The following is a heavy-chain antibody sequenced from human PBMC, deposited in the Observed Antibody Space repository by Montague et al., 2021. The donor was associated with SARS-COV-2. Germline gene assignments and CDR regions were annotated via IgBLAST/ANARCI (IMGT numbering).Heavy chain of an antibody. J-gene: IGHJ3*02. CDR3: ARPLVRGVPKAFDI. Sequence: SETLSLTCTVSGRSITRNYYWGWIRQPPGKGLEWVGNICYSGTTFINPSLESRVTISVDASKNQFSLNLTSVTAADTAVYYCARPLVRGVPKAFDIWGQGALVIVSS. V-gene: IGHV4-39*01. CDR2: ICYSGTT. CDR1: GRSITRNYY. D-gene: IGHD3-10*01.